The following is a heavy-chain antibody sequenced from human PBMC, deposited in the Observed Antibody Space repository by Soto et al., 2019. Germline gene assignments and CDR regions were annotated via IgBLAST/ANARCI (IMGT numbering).Heavy chain of an antibody. Sequence: SSETLSLTCTVSGGSISSYYWSWIRQPPGKGLEWIGYIYYSGSTNYNPSLKSRVTISVDTSKNQFSLKLSSVTAADTAVYYCARDTYGDINTNWFDPWGQGTLVTVSS. V-gene: IGHV4-59*01. D-gene: IGHD4-17*01. J-gene: IGHJ5*02. CDR2: IYYSGST. CDR3: ARDTYGDINTNWFDP. CDR1: GGSISSYY.